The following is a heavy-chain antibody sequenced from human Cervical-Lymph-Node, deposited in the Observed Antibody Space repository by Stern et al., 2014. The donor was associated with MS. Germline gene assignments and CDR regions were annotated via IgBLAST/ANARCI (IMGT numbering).Heavy chain of an antibody. V-gene: IGHV3-33*01. CDR2: IWYDGSNK. D-gene: IGHD6-13*01. CDR3: ARDLVVSSWYPYGMDV. J-gene: IGHJ6*02. CDR1: GFTFRSYG. Sequence: QVQLVQSGGGVVQPGRSLRLSCAASGFTFRSYGMHWVRQAPGKGLERVEVIWYDGSNKYYADSVKGRFTISRDNSKNTLYLQMNSLRAEDTAVYYCARDLVVSSWYPYGMDVWGQGTTVTVSS.